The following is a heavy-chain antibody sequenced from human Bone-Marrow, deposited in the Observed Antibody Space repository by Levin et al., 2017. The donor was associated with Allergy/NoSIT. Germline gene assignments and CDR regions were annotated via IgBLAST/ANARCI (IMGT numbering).Heavy chain of an antibody. V-gene: IGHV3-74*01. J-gene: IGHJ6*02. Sequence: LSLTCAASGFPFSRAWMHWVRQAPGKGLVWVSCIYGDGSSPTYADSVKGRFTISRDNAKNTLYLQMSSLRAEDTAVYYCARDQGYAMDVWGQGTTVIVSS. CDR3: ARDQGYAMDV. CDR1: GFPFSRAW. CDR2: IYGDGSSP.